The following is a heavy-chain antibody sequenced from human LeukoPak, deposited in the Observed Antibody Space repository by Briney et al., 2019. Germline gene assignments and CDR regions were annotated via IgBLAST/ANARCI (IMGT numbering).Heavy chain of an antibody. V-gene: IGHV3-21*01. CDR3: ARDSSGWYFSDY. CDR1: GFTFSSYA. Sequence: PGGSLRLSCAASGFTFSSYAMNWVRQAPGKGLEWVSSISSSSSYIYYADSVKGRFTISRDNAKNSLYLQMNSLRAEDTAVYYCARDSSGWYFSDYWGQGTLVTVSS. J-gene: IGHJ4*02. CDR2: ISSSSSYI. D-gene: IGHD6-19*01.